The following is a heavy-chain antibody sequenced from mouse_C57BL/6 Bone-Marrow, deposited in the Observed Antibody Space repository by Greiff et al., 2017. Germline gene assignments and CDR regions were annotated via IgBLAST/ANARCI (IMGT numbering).Heavy chain of an antibody. Sequence: EVKLVESGEGLVKPGGSLTLSCAASGFTFSSYAMSWVRQTPEKRLEWVAYISSGGDYIYYADTVKGRFTISRDNARNTLYLQMSSLKSEDTAMYYCTRPFDYYGSSSFAYWGQGTLVTVAA. V-gene: IGHV5-9-1*02. D-gene: IGHD1-1*01. CDR1: GFTFSSYA. CDR3: TRPFDYYGSSSFAY. CDR2: ISSGGDYI. J-gene: IGHJ3*01.